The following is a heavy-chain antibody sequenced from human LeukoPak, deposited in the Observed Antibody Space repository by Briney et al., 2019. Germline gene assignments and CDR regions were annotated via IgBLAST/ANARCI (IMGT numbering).Heavy chain of an antibody. CDR3: ARLGDSSGYYYGYYFDY. CDR2: INHSGST. Sequence: SETLSLTCAVYGGSFSGYYWSWIRQPPGKGLEWIGEINHSGSTNYNPSLKSRVTISVDTSKNQFSLKLSSVTAADTAVYYCARLGDSSGYYYGYYFDYWGQGTLVTVSS. D-gene: IGHD3-22*01. CDR1: GGSFSGYY. J-gene: IGHJ4*02. V-gene: IGHV4-34*01.